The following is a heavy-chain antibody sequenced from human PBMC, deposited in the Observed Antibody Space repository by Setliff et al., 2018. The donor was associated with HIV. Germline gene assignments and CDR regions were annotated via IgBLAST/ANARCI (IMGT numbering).Heavy chain of an antibody. J-gene: IGHJ4*02. CDR3: ARKYYYDSSGYYSFDY. CDR1: GFTFSTYN. Sequence: GGSLRLSCAASGFTFSTYNMNWVRQAPGKGLEWVSYISSGSSAIYYADSVRGRFTISRDNSKNTLYLQMNSLRAEDTALYYCARKYYYDSSGYYSFDYWGQGALVTVSS. D-gene: IGHD3-22*01. CDR2: ISSGSSAI. V-gene: IGHV3-48*01.